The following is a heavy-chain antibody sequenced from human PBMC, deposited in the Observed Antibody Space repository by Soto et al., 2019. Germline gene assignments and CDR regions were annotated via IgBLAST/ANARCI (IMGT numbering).Heavy chain of an antibody. J-gene: IGHJ6*03. V-gene: IGHV1-24*01. CDR3: ATSTSLGYYYMDV. CDR1: GYTLTELS. D-gene: IGHD4-4*01. CDR2: FDPEDGET. Sequence: GASVKVSCKVSGYTLTELSMHWVRQAPGKGLEWMGGFDPEDGETIYAQKFQGRVTMTEDTSTDTAYTELSSLRSEDTAVYYCATSTSLGYYYMDVWGKGTTVTVSS.